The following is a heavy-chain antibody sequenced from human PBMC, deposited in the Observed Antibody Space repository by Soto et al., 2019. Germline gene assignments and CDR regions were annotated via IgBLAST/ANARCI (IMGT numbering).Heavy chain of an antibody. D-gene: IGHD6-19*01. CDR2: IYPGDSDT. CDR1: GYSFSDYW. Sequence: GDSLKISCKASGYSFSDYWLSWVRQMPGKGLEWMGIIYPGDSDTAYSPSFQGQITMSVDKSISTAYLQWNSLKASDTAMYFCATRLSGSGWYVGFDYWGQGSLVTSPQ. J-gene: IGHJ4*02. V-gene: IGHV5-51*01. CDR3: ATRLSGSGWYVGFDY.